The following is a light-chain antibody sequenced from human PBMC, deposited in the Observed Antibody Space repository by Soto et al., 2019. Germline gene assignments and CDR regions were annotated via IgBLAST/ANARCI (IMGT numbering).Light chain of an antibody. J-gene: IGKJ1*01. CDR2: AAS. Sequence: EVVLTQSPGTVSLSPGERATLSCRASQSVTSNYLAWYQQKPGQAPRLLIYAASSRATGIPDRFSGSGSGTAFTLSLRRLETDAFAVYYCHQYGSSITWTFGQGTKAAI. CDR1: QSVTSNY. CDR3: HQYGSSITWT. V-gene: IGKV3-20*01.